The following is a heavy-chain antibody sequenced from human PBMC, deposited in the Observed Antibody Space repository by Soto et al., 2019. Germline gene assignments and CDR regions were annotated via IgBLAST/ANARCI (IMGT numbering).Heavy chain of an antibody. V-gene: IGHV4-59*01. CDR1: GGSISSYD. CDR3: ASLELPSSYGDLRYYFDY. Sequence: PSETLSLTCTVAGGSISSYDWSWIRQPPGKGLEWIGYIYYSGSTNYNPSLKSRVTISVDTSKNQFSLKLSSVTAADTAVYYCASLELPSSYGDLRYYFDYWGQGTLVTVSS. J-gene: IGHJ4*02. D-gene: IGHD4-17*01. CDR2: IYYSGST.